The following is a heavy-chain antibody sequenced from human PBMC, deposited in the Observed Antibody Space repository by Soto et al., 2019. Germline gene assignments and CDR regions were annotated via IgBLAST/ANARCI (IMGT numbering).Heavy chain of an antibody. D-gene: IGHD6-19*01. CDR3: ARLYTSGWYFDH. J-gene: IGHJ4*02. V-gene: IGHV3-48*02. CDR1: GFTFSSYS. CDR2: ITRSSSPI. Sequence: LRLSCAASGFTFSSYSMNWVRQAPGKGLEWVSYITRSSSPIYYADSVKGRFTTSRDNGKNSLYLQMNSLRDEDTAVYYCARLYTSGWYFDHWGQGTLVTVSS.